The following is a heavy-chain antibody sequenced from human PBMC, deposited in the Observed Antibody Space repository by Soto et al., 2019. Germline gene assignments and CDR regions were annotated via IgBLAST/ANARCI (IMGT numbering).Heavy chain of an antibody. J-gene: IGHJ4*02. CDR1: GYSFTSYY. CDR3: AVDSSGWYDY. CDR2: INASGGAT. V-gene: IGHV1-46*01. Sequence: ASVKVSCKASGYSFTSYYIHWVRQAPGQGLEWVGVINASGGATSYAQKVLDRVTMTRDTSTSTVYMELSSLRSDDTAVYYCAVDSSGWYDYWGQGTLVTVSS. D-gene: IGHD6-19*01.